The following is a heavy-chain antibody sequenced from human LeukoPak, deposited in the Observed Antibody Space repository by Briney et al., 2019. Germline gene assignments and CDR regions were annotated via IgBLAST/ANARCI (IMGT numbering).Heavy chain of an antibody. V-gene: IGHV3-48*04. CDR3: ARDDLVGAHDY. CDR2: ISSSSSTI. Sequence: GGSLRLSCAASGFTFSSYSMNWVRQAPGKGLEWVSYISSSSSTIYYADSVKGRFTISRDNAKNSLYLQMNSLRAEDTAVYYCARDDLVGAHDYWGQGTLVTVSS. J-gene: IGHJ4*02. CDR1: GFTFSSYS. D-gene: IGHD1-26*01.